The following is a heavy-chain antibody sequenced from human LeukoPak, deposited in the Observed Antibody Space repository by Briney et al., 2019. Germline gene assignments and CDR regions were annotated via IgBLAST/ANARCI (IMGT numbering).Heavy chain of an antibody. CDR3: ARVAAAGTSFDY. V-gene: IGHV4-59*01. Sequence: SETLSLTCTVSGGSISSYYWSWIRQPPGKGLEWIGYIYYSGSTNYNPSLKSRVTISVDTSKNQFSLKLSSVTAADTAVYYCARVAAAGTSFDYWGQGTLVTVPS. D-gene: IGHD6-13*01. CDR1: GGSISSYY. CDR2: IYYSGST. J-gene: IGHJ4*02.